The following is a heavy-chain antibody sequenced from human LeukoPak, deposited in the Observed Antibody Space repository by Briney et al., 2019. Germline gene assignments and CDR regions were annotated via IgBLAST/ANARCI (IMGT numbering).Heavy chain of an antibody. V-gene: IGHV4-4*09. CDR2: IHNSGST. J-gene: IGHJ6*02. CDR1: GGSLSRYY. CDR3: ARRLTSSSWFYGKDV. Sequence: PSETLSLTCTVSGGSLSRYYWSWIRQPPGKGLEWIGWIGYIHNSGSTSYSPSLRSRLSISIDTSKNQISLMLNSVTAADTAVYFCARRLTSSSWFYGKDVWGQGTTVTVSS. D-gene: IGHD6-13*01.